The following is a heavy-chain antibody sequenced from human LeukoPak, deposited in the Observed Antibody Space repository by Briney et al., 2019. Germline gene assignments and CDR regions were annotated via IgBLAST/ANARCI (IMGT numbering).Heavy chain of an antibody. CDR3: ARQGYSSSFDY. CDR1: GGSISSYY. D-gene: IGHD6-13*01. Sequence: SGTLSLTCTVSGGSISSYYWSWIRQPPGKGLEWIGYIYTSGSTNYNPSLKSRVTISVDTSKNQFSLKLSSVTAADTAVYYCARQGYSSSFDYWGQGTLVTVSS. J-gene: IGHJ4*02. V-gene: IGHV4-4*09. CDR2: IYTSGST.